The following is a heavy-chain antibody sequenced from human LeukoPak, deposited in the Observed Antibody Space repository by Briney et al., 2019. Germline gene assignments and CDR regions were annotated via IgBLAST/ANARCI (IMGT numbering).Heavy chain of an antibody. V-gene: IGHV4-4*07. CDR1: GGPIISYY. D-gene: IGHD6-19*01. J-gene: IGHJ4*02. CDR3: GRGGSSGPYY. CDR2: VYASGSSGST. Sequence: SETLSLTCTVSGGPIISYYWSWIRQPAGKGLEWIGRVYASGSSGSTNYNPSLKSRVTMSVDKSKNQFSLKLSSVTAADTAVYYCGRGGSSGPYYWGQGTLVIVSS.